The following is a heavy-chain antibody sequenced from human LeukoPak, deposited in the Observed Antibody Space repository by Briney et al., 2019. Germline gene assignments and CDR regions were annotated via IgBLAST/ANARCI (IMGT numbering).Heavy chain of an antibody. CDR2: IYSGAGT. Sequence: GGSLRLSCAASGFTFSSYAMSWVRQAPGKGLEWVSVIYSGAGTYSADAVRGRFTISRDNSKNTLYLQMNSLRVEDTAVYYCARERMTTADQADAFDIWGQGTMVTVSS. D-gene: IGHD4-17*01. V-gene: IGHV3-53*01. J-gene: IGHJ3*02. CDR1: GFTFSSYA. CDR3: ARERMTTADQADAFDI.